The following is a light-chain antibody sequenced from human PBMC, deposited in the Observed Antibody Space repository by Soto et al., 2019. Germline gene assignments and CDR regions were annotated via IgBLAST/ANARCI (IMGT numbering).Light chain of an antibody. CDR3: QQRRDWPLT. CDR1: QSLGYY. CDR2: DTS. Sequence: EIVLTQSPATLSLSPGERATLSCRASQSLGYYLAWFQQKHGQAPRLLIYDTSNRASGIPDRFSGSGSGTDFTLTISSLDPEDFAVYYCQQRRDWPLTFDGGTKVEIK. J-gene: IGKJ4*01. V-gene: IGKV3-11*01.